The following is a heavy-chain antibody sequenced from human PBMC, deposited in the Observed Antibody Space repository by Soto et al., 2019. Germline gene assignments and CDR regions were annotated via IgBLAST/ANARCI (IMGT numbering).Heavy chain of an antibody. Sequence: GGSLRLSCAASGFTFSSYWMSWVRQAPGKGLEWVANIKQDGSEKYYVDSVKGRFTISRDNAKNSLYLQMNSLRAEDTAVYYCARKPYDFWSGYHPTIYYYYYMDVWGKGTTVTVSS. CDR2: IKQDGSEK. V-gene: IGHV3-7*01. J-gene: IGHJ6*03. CDR3: ARKPYDFWSGYHPTIYYYYYMDV. D-gene: IGHD3-3*01. CDR1: GFTFSSYW.